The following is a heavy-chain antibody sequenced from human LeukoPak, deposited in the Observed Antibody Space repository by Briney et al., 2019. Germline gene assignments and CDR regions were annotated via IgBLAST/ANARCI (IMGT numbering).Heavy chain of an antibody. CDR1: GFTVSSNY. J-gene: IGHJ4*02. Sequence: PGGSLRLSCAASGFTVSSNYMIWVRQAPGKGLEWVSIIYRGGSTYYADSVKGRFTTSRDTSKNTLYLQMNSLRAADTAVYYCAGASDEHGDYGFDYWGQGTLVTVSS. V-gene: IGHV3-53*01. CDR3: AGASDEHGDYGFDY. D-gene: IGHD4-17*01. CDR2: IYRGGST.